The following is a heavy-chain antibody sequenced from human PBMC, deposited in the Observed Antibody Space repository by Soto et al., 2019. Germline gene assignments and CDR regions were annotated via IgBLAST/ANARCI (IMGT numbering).Heavy chain of an antibody. CDR3: ARDNSYDSSGPDY. J-gene: IGHJ4*02. V-gene: IGHV3-33*01. CDR1: RFSFFSYG. D-gene: IGHD3-22*01. Sequence: GGSLTLSCATSRFSFFSYGMHWVDYATCWGLERVADIWYDGSNKYYAEKVKGRFTNSRDNSKNTLYLQMNSLRAEDTAVYYCARDNSYDSSGPDYWGQGT. CDR2: IWYDGSNK.